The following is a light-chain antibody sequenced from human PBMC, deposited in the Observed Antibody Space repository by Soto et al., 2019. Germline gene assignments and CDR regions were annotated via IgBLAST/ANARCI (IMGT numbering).Light chain of an antibody. J-gene: IGKJ5*01. CDR3: QQRHMWPIT. V-gene: IGKV3-11*01. CDR2: DAY. CDR1: QSFRGL. Sequence: EVVLTESPVTLSFSPGERATLAWRASQSFRGLLAWYQQKPGQAPSLLIYDAYNRATGIPPRFSGSGSGTDFTLTISSLETEDSAVYYCQQRHMWPITFGQGTRLEIK.